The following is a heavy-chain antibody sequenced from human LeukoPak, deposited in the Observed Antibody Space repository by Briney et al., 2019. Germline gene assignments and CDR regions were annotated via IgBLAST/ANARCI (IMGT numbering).Heavy chain of an antibody. CDR3: ARDSSYCSGGSCYSVWYFDL. Sequence: PGGSLRLSCAASGFTFSSYSMNWVRQAPGKGLEWVSSTSSSSSYIYYADSVKGRFTISRDNAKNSLYLQMNSLRAEDTAVYYCARDSSYCSGGSCYSVWYFDLWGRGTLVTVSS. J-gene: IGHJ2*01. V-gene: IGHV3-21*01. CDR1: GFTFSSYS. CDR2: TSSSSSYI. D-gene: IGHD2-15*01.